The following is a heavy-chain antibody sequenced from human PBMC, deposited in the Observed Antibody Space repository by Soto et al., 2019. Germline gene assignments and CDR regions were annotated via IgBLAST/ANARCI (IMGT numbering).Heavy chain of an antibody. CDR2: ISSRTIYT. D-gene: IGHD2-2*01. Sequence: PGGSLRLSCAASGFIFSDSYMSWIRQAPGKGLEWVSYISSRTIYTNYADSVKGRIVISRDNSKDSLYLQMDTLRPDDTAIYYCARDTVTSLTPYQGFYYYGMDVWGQGTTVTVSS. CDR3: ARDTVTSLTPYQGFYYYGMDV. CDR1: GFIFSDSY. V-gene: IGHV3-11*06. J-gene: IGHJ6*02.